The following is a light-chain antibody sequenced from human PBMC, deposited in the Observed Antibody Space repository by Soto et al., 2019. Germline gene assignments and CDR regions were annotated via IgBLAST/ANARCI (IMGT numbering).Light chain of an antibody. Sequence: QSALNQPDSVSGSPGPSITLSCTGNSSGVGVFYFVSWYQQVPGKAPKLMIYKVSHRPSGVSDRFSGSKSGNTASLTISGLQAEDEADYYCSSDRSISPYVFGTGTKLTVL. CDR2: KVS. V-gene: IGLV2-14*01. J-gene: IGLJ1*01. CDR1: SSGVGVFYF. CDR3: SSDRSISPYV.